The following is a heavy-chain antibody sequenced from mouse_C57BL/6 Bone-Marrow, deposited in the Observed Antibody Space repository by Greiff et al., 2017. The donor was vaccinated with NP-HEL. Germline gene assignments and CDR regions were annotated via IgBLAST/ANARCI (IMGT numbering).Heavy chain of an antibody. CDR1: GFTFSDFY. CDR3: ARDADYDDPYYAMDY. V-gene: IGHV7-1*01. J-gene: IGHJ4*01. D-gene: IGHD2-4*01. CDR2: SRNKANDYTT. Sequence: DVKLVESGGGLVQSGRSLRLSCATSGFTFSDFYMEWVRQAPGKGLEWIAASRNKANDYTTEYSASVKGRFIVSRDTSQSILYLQMNALRAEDTAIYYCARDADYDDPYYAMDYWGQGTSVTVSS.